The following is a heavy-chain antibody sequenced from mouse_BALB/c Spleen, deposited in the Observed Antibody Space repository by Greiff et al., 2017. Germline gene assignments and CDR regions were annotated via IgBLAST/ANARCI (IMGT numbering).Heavy chain of an antibody. J-gene: IGHJ4*01. Sequence: EVQLVESGGGLVQPGGSRKLSCAASGFTFSSFGMHWVRQAPEKGLEWVAYISSGSSTIYYADTVKGRFTISRDNPKNTLFLQMTSLRSEDTAMYYCARSFYYGYLLGAMDYWGQGTSVTVSS. D-gene: IGHD1-2*01. CDR3: ARSFYYGYLLGAMDY. V-gene: IGHV5-17*02. CDR2: ISSGSSTI. CDR1: GFTFSSFG.